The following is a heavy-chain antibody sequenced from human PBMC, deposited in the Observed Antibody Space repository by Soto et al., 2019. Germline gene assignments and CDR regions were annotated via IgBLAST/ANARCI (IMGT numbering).Heavy chain of an antibody. J-gene: IGHJ4*02. D-gene: IGHD6-13*01. V-gene: IGHV3-23*01. Sequence: GGSLRLSCAASGFTFSSYAMSWVRQAPGKGLEWVSAISGSGGSTYYADSVKGRFTISRDNSKNTLYLQMNSLRAEDTAVYYCAKDARMGIAAAYHFDYWGQGTLVTVSS. CDR1: GFTFSSYA. CDR2: ISGSGGST. CDR3: AKDARMGIAAAYHFDY.